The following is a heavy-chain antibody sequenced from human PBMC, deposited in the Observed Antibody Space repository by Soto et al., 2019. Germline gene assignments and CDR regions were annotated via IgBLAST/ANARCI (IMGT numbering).Heavy chain of an antibody. CDR1: GGTFSSYA. J-gene: IGHJ6*02. D-gene: IGHD3-3*01. CDR3: ATEGSLRFLAWRPDYYYYGMDG. Sequence: GASVKVSCKASGGTFSSYAISWVRQAPGQGLEWMGGTIPIFGTANYAQKFQGRVTITADESTSTAYMELSSLRSEDTAVYYCATEGSLRFLAWRPDYYYYGMDGWGQGTTVTVSS. V-gene: IGHV1-69*13. CDR2: TIPIFGTA.